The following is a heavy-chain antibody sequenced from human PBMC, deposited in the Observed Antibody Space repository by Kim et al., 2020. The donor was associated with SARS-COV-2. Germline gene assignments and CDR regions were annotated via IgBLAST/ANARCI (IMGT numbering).Heavy chain of an antibody. CDR2: IWYDGSNK. J-gene: IGHJ3*02. V-gene: IGHV3-33*01. Sequence: GGSLRLSCAASGFTFSSNGMHWVRQAPGKGLEWVAVIWYDGSNKYYADSVKGRFTISRDNSKNTLYLQINSLRAEDTAVYYCARWTSAMGDAFDIWGQGTMVTVSS. D-gene: IGHD3-10*01. CDR1: GFTFSSNG. CDR3: ARWTSAMGDAFDI.